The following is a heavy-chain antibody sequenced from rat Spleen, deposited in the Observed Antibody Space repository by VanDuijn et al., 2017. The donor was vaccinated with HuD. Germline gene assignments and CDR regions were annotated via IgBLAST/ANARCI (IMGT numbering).Heavy chain of an antibody. CDR3: ARRHYGYTDYFDY. V-gene: IGHV5-29*01. J-gene: IGHJ2*01. Sequence: EVLLMESGGGLVQPGRSLKLSCAASGFTFSDYGMAWVRQAPTKGLEWVATISYGDSSGHSATYYRDSVKGRFTISRDNAKSTLSLQVDSLRSEDTATYYCARRHYGYTDYFDYWGQGVMVTVSP. CDR1: GFTFSDYG. CDR2: ISYGDSSGHSAT. D-gene: IGHD1-6*01.